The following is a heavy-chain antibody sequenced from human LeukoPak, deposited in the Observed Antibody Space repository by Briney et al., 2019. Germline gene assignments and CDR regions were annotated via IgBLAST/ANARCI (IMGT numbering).Heavy chain of an antibody. CDR3: AKGYSVAGTSY. CDR2: ITGNGRST. V-gene: IGHV3-23*01. CDR1: GFTFSSYA. Sequence: GGSLRLSCAASGFTFSSYAMAWVRQAPGKGLEWVSGITGNGRSTYYADSVKGRFTISRDNSKNTLYLQMNSLRAEDTAVYYCAKGYSVAGTSYWGQGTLVTVSS. D-gene: IGHD6-19*01. J-gene: IGHJ4*02.